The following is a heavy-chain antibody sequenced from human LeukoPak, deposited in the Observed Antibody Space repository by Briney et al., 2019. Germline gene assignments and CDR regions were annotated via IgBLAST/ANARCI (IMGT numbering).Heavy chain of an antibody. V-gene: IGHV1-2*02. J-gene: IGHJ4*02. D-gene: IGHD2-15*01. CDR1: GYTFTDYY. Sequence: ASVKVSCKASGYTFTDYYMHWVRQAPGQGPEWMAWIHPNSGNTNYAQKLQGRVTVTRDTSVSTAYMELSGLRSDDTALYYCARLGFCSGGSCHPDHWGQGTLVTVSS. CDR3: ARLGFCSGGSCHPDH. CDR2: IHPNSGNT.